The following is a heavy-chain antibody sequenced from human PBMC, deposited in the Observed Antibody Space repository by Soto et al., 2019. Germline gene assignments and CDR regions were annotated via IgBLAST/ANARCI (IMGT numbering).Heavy chain of an antibody. CDR2: ISDSGAST. CDR1: GFSASRYA. CDR3: SRRGGSGWGGFYV. J-gene: IGHJ3*01. D-gene: IGHD6-19*01. Sequence: EVQVLESGGGLVQPGGSLRLSCAASGFSASRYAMNWDRQAPGKGLEWVSTISDSGASTWYADPVKGRFTIARDISRNTVNMQMNSLRAEDTAIDYCSRRGGSGWGGFYVWGQGTMVTVSS. V-gene: IGHV3-23*01.